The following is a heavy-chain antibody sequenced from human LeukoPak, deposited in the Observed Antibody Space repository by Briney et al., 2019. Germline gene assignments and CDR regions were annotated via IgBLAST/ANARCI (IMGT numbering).Heavy chain of an antibody. Sequence: GGSLRLSCAASGFTFSSYSMNWVRQAPGKGLEWVSYISSSSSTIYYADSVKGRFTISRDSAKNSLYLQINSLRDEDTAVYYCARGSWGSGFGYWGQGTLVTVSS. J-gene: IGHJ4*02. D-gene: IGHD7-27*01. CDR1: GFTFSSYS. CDR3: ARGSWGSGFGY. V-gene: IGHV3-48*02. CDR2: ISSSSSTI.